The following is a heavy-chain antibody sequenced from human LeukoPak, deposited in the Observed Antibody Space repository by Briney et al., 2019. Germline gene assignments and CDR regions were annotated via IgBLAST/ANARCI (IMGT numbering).Heavy chain of an antibody. CDR2: IYYSGST. D-gene: IGHD5-12*01. CDR1: GGPISSYY. J-gene: IGHJ6*02. CDR3: ARGSWLQAYYYYGMDV. V-gene: IGHV4-59*12. Sequence: SEILSLTCTVSGGPISSYYWSWIRQPPGKGLEWIGYIYYSGSTNYNPSLKSRVTISVDTSKNQFSLKLSSVTAADTAVYYCARGSWLQAYYYYGMDVWGQGTTVTVSS.